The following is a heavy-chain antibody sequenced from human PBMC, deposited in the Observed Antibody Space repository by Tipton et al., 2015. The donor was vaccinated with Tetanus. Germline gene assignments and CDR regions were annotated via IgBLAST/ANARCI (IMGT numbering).Heavy chain of an antibody. CDR3: VRANYDYPKKGPFDF. D-gene: IGHD3-3*01. V-gene: IGHV4-61*08. CDR1: GGSVRSGDYY. Sequence: TLSLTCTVSGGSVRSGDYYWTWIRQPPGKGLEWVGYIDNGGRTNYTPSLKSRLTISLDKAKKQFSLNLTSVTAADTAVYYCVRANYDYPKKGPFDFWGQGTLVIVSS. J-gene: IGHJ4*02. CDR2: IDNGGRT.